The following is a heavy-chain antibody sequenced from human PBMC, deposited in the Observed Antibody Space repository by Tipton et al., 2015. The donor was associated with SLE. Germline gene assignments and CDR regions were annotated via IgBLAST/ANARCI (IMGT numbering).Heavy chain of an antibody. CDR2: IYHSGST. Sequence: TLSLTCTVSGFSISTDYYWNWIRQPPWKGLEWIGSIYHSGSTYYNPSLKSRAPVSVATSKNQFSLKLNSVTAADTAVFYCARGRAFVQGGFDYWGQGTLVSVSS. D-gene: IGHD6-6*01. J-gene: IGHJ4*02. CDR1: GFSISTDYY. CDR3: ARGRAFVQGGFDY. V-gene: IGHV4-38-2*02.